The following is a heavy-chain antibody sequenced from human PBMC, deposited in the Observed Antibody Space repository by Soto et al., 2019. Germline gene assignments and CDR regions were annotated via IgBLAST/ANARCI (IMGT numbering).Heavy chain of an antibody. J-gene: IGHJ5*02. D-gene: IGHD4-17*01. CDR3: AKDTTVVTKVAYNWFDP. CDR1: GFTFSSYA. Sequence: PGGSLRLSCAASGFTFSSYAMSWVRQAPGKGLEWVSAISGSGGSTYYADSVKGRFTISRDNSKNTLYLQMNSLRAEDTAVYYCAKDTTVVTKVAYNWFDPWGQGTLVTVSS. V-gene: IGHV3-23*01. CDR2: ISGSGGST.